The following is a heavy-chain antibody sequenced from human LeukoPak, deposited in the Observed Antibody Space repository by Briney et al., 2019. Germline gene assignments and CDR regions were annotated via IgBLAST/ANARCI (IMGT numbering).Heavy chain of an antibody. CDR3: ARGGIAVAGTDLNFDY. D-gene: IGHD6-19*01. J-gene: IGHJ4*02. Sequence: SVKVSCKASGGTFSSYAISWVRQAPGQGLEWMGGIIPIFGTANYAQKFQGRVTITADESTSTAYMELSSLRSGDTAVYYCARGGIAVAGTDLNFDYWGQGTLVTVSS. CDR2: IIPIFGTA. CDR1: GGTFSSYA. V-gene: IGHV1-69*13.